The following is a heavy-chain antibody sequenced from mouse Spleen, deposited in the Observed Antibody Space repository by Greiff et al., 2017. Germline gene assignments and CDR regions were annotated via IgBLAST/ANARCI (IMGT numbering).Heavy chain of an antibody. CDR3: ARERVTGTDFDY. Sequence: VQLKESGAELVKPGASVKLSCTASGFNIKDTYMHWVKQRPEQGLEWIGRIDPANGNTKYDPKFQGKATITADTSSNTAYLQLSSLTSEDTAVYYCARERVTGTDFDYWGQGTTLTVSS. V-gene: IGHV14-3*02. D-gene: IGHD4-1*01. J-gene: IGHJ2*01. CDR2: IDPANGNT. CDR1: GFNIKDTY.